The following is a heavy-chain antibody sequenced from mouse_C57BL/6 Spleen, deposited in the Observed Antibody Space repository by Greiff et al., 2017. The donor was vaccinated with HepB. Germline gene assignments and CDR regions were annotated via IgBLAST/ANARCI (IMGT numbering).Heavy chain of an antibody. CDR1: GYTFTSYW. CDR3: AREGAYGNSYYYAMDY. Sequence: QVHVKQPGAELVRPGSSVKLSCKASGYTFTSYWMHWVKQRPIQGLEWIGNIDPSDSETHYNQKFKDKATLTVDKSSSTAYMQLSSLTSEDSAVYYCAREGAYGNSYYYAMDYWGQGTSVTVSS. J-gene: IGHJ4*01. D-gene: IGHD2-1*01. V-gene: IGHV1-52*01. CDR2: IDPSDSET.